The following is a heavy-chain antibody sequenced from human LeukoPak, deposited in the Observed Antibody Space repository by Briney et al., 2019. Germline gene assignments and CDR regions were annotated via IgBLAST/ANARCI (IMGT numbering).Heavy chain of an antibody. D-gene: IGHD5-12*01. CDR3: ARAGLRVYYFDY. J-gene: IGHJ4*02. V-gene: IGHV3-48*02. CDR1: GLTVSSYS. Sequence: GGSLRLSCAASGLTVSSYSMNWVRQAPGKGLEWVSCISSSSSTIYYADSVKGRFTISRDNAKNSLYLQMNSLRDEDTAVYYCARAGLRVYYFDYWGQGTLVTVSS. CDR2: ISSSSSTI.